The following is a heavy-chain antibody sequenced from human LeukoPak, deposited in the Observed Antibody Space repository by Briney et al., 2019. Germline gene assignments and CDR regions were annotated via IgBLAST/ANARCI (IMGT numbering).Heavy chain of an antibody. J-gene: IGHJ4*02. CDR2: IYYSGST. D-gene: IGHD2-15*01. Sequence: PSETLSLTCTVSGGSISSGDYYWSWIRQPPGKGLEWIGYIYYSGSTYYNPSLKSRVTISVDTSQNQFSLKLNSVTAADTAVYYCVREILYCSGGSCYRGPFDNWGQGTLVTVSA. V-gene: IGHV4-30-4*08. CDR3: VREILYCSGGSCYRGPFDN. CDR1: GGSISSGDYY.